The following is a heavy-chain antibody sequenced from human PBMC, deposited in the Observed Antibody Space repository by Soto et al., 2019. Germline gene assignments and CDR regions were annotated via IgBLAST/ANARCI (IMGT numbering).Heavy chain of an antibody. CDR2: IYYSGST. CDR3: ARPHYGSGAYYFDY. CDR1: GGSISSSSYY. Sequence: QLQLQESGPGLVKPSETLSLTCTVSGGSISSSSYYWGWIRQPPGKGLEWIGSIYYSGSTYYNPSLKSRVTXXVXTXXTQFSLQLSSVTAADTAVYYCARPHYGSGAYYFDYWGQGTLVTVSS. V-gene: IGHV4-39*01. J-gene: IGHJ4*02. D-gene: IGHD3-10*01.